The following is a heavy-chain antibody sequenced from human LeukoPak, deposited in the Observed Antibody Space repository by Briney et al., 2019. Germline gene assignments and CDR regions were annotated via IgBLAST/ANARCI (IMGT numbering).Heavy chain of an antibody. CDR3: AELGITMIGGV. CDR2: TRYDGSNK. CDR1: GFTFSSYG. J-gene: IGHJ6*04. D-gene: IGHD3-10*02. V-gene: IGHV3-30*02. Sequence: GGSLRLSCAASGFTFSSYGMYWVRQAPGKGLEWVAFTRYDGSNKYYADSVKGRFTISRDNARNTLYLQMNSLRAEDTAVYYCAELGITMIGGVWGKGTTVTISS.